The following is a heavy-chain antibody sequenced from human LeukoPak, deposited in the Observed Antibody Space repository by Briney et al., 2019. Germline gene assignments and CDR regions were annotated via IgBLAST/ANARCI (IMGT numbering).Heavy chain of an antibody. J-gene: IGHJ5*02. D-gene: IGHD6-13*01. CDR2: INPNSGGT. Sequence: ASVKVSCKASGYTFTSYDINWVRQATGQGLEWMGWINPNSGGTNYAQKFQGWVTMTRDTSISTAYMELSRLRSDDTAVYYCARVTAAAGTGWFDPWGQGTLVTVSS. V-gene: IGHV1-2*04. CDR1: GYTFTSYD. CDR3: ARVTAAAGTGWFDP.